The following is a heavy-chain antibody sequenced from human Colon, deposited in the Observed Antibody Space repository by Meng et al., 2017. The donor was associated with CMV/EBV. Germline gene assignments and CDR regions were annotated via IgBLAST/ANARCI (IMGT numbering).Heavy chain of an antibody. CDR2: INSGGTT. D-gene: IGHD3-10*01. CDR1: GLSVSIHY. J-gene: IGHJ4*02. Sequence: GESLKISCAVSGLSVSIHYMSWLRQAPGKGLEWVSVINSGGTTYYGASVEGRFTISRDNSKNTLYLQMSSLKVEDTAVYYCVSSVTGRFWGQGTLVTVSS. CDR3: VSSVTGRF. V-gene: IGHV3-66*02.